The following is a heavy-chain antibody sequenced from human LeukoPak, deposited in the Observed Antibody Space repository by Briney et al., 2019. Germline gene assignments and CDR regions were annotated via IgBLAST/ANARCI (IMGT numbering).Heavy chain of an antibody. CDR1: GFTVRSIY. V-gene: IGHV3-53*01. CDR3: ASGSGSYRTPYYYMDV. Sequence: GVSLTLSCAASGFTVRSIYVRWVRRPPGKGVECGSDINSGGSTIYSAPLKGRFTISRDNSKNTLYLQMNNLRAEDTAVYYCASGSGSYRTPYYYMDVWGKGTTVTVSS. J-gene: IGHJ6*03. D-gene: IGHD3-10*01. CDR2: INSGGST.